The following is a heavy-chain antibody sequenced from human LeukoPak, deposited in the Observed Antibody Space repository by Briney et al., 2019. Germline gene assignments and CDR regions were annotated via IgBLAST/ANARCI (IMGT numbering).Heavy chain of an antibody. Sequence: GGSLRLSCAASGFTVSSNYMSWVRQAPGKGQEWVSVIYSGGSTYYADSVKGRFTISRDNSKNTLYLQMNSLRDEDTAVYYCVRDNDWAFDYWGQGTLVTVAS. D-gene: IGHD1-1*01. CDR1: GFTVSSNY. CDR3: VRDNDWAFDY. CDR2: IYSGGST. V-gene: IGHV3-66*01. J-gene: IGHJ4*02.